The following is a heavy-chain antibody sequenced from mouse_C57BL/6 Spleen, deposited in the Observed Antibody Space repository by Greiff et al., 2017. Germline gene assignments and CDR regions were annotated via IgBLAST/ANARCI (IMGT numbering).Heavy chain of an antibody. CDR2: IYPGDGDT. D-gene: IGHD4-1*01. V-gene: IGHV1-80*01. J-gene: IGHJ2*01. CDR1: GYAFSSYW. Sequence: VKLQESGAELVKPGASVKISCKASGYAFSSYWMNWVKQRPGKGLEWIGQIYPGDGDTNYNGKFKGKATLTADKSSSTAYMQLSSLTSEDSAVYFCARSETGLFDDWGQGTTLTVSS. CDR3: ARSETGLFDD.